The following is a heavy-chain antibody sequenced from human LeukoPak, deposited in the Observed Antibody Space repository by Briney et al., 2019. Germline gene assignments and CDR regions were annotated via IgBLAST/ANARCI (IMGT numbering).Heavy chain of an antibody. Sequence: PSETLSLTCTVSGGSIRSYYWSWIRQPPGKGLEWIGYIYYSGSTNYNPSLKSRVTISVDTSKNQFSLKLSSVTAADTAVYYCARGQGYSYGYEWFDPWGQGTLVTVSS. CDR2: IYYSGST. CDR1: GGSIRSYY. J-gene: IGHJ5*02. D-gene: IGHD5-18*01. V-gene: IGHV4-59*01. CDR3: ARGQGYSYGYEWFDP.